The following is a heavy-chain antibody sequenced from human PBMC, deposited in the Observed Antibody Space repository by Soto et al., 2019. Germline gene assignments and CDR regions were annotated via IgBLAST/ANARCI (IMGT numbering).Heavy chain of an antibody. CDR3: ARSSVTIDGLDF. D-gene: IGHD4-17*01. Sequence: QVRLEQSRAEVKEPGASVKISCKASGYDFNSYSIHWLRQAPGQRPEYMGRINGGIGNTKFSQKFQDRLTISRDTSASAMYMGLSSLTSDDTGVYYCARSSVTIDGLDFWGQGTLVIVSS. J-gene: IGHJ4*02. CDR2: INGGIGNT. V-gene: IGHV1-3*01. CDR1: GYDFNSYS.